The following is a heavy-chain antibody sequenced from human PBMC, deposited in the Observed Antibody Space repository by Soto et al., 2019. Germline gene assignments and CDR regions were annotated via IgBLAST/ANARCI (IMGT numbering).Heavy chain of an antibody. CDR3: ARGRGIAARRDNDY. V-gene: IGHV4-34*01. CDR2: INHSGST. Sequence: PLETLSLTCAVYGGSFSGYYWSWIRQPPGKGLEWIGEINHSGSTNYNPSLKSRVTISVDTSKNQFSLKLSSVTAADTAVYYCARGRGIAARRDNDYWGQGTLVAVSS. D-gene: IGHD6-6*01. CDR1: GGSFSGYY. J-gene: IGHJ4*02.